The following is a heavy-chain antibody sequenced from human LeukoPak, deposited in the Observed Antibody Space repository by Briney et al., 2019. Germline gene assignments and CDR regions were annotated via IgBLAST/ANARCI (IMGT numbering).Heavy chain of an antibody. Sequence: GASVKVSCKASGYTFTSYYMHWVRQAPGQGPEWMGIINPSGGSTNYAQKFQGRVTMTRDTSTSTVYMELSSLSSEDAAVYYCARDGDGYTIGGGFDYWGQGTLVTVSS. J-gene: IGHJ4*02. CDR3: ARDGDGYTIGGGFDY. CDR2: INPSGGST. CDR1: GYTFTSYY. V-gene: IGHV1-46*01. D-gene: IGHD5-24*01.